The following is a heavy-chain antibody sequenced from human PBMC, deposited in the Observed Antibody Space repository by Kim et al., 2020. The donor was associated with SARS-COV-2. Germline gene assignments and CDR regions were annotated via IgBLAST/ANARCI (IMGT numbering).Heavy chain of an antibody. V-gene: IGHV1-69*06. CDR3: AIYRKSDYYDSSGYFYYDY. Sequence: SVKVSCKASGYTFTSYAISWVRQAPGQGLEWMGGINPICGTANYAQKFQGRVTITADTSTSTAYMELSSLRSDDTAVYYCAIYRKSDYYDSSGYFYYDY. CDR1: GYTFTSYA. CDR2: INPICGTA. J-gene: IGHJ6*01. D-gene: IGHD3-22*01.